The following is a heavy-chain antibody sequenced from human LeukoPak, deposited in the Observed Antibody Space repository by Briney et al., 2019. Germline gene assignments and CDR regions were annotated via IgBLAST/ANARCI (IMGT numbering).Heavy chain of an antibody. V-gene: IGHV4-4*09. D-gene: IGHD2-2*01. J-gene: IGHJ6*03. Sequence: SETLSLTCTVSGGSISSYYWSWIRQPPGKGLEWIGYIYTSGSTNYNPSLKSRVTMSVDTSKNQFSLKLSSVTAADTAVYYCARLGYCNSTSCSNYYYYYMDVWGKGTTVTVSS. CDR3: ARLGYCNSTSCSNYYYYYMDV. CDR1: GGSISSYY. CDR2: IYTSGST.